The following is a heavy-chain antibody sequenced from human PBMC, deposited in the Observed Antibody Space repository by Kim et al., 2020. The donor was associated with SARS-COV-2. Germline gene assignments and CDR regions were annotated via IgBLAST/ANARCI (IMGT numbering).Heavy chain of an antibody. CDR3: ETDLILLSYYDMDV. D-gene: IGHD3-10*01. V-gene: IGHV3-30*07. J-gene: IGHJ6*02. Sequence: SVKYRFTISSDNSKNTLYLQMNSLITDDKAVYYCETDLILLSYYDMDVWGQGTTVTVSS.